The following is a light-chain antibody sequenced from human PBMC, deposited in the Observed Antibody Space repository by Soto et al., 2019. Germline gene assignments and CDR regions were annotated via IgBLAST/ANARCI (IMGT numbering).Light chain of an antibody. V-gene: IGKV1-33*01. CDR1: QDISNY. CDR3: QQYDKLPYT. Sequence: DIQMTQSPYSLSASVGDRVTITCQASQDISNYLNWYQQKPGKAPKLLIYDASNLETGVPSRFSGSGSGTDFTFTISSLQPEDIATYYCQQYDKLPYTFGQGTKLEIK. J-gene: IGKJ2*01. CDR2: DAS.